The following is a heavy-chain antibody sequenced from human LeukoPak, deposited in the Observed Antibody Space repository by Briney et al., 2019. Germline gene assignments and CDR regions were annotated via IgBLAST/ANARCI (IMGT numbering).Heavy chain of an antibody. Sequence: GGSLRLSCAASGFTFSSYGMHWVRQAPGKGLEWVAVIWYDGSNKYYADSVKGRFTISRDNSKNTLYLQMNSLRAEDTAVYYCAKLVDTAMVEDAFDIWGQGTIVTVSS. D-gene: IGHD5-18*01. V-gene: IGHV3-33*06. CDR2: IWYDGSNK. CDR1: GFTFSSYG. J-gene: IGHJ3*02. CDR3: AKLVDTAMVEDAFDI.